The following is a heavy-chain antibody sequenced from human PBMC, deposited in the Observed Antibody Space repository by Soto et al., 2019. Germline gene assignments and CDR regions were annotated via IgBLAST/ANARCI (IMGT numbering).Heavy chain of an antibody. D-gene: IGHD4-17*01. CDR2: ISYNGNDK. J-gene: IGHJ4*02. V-gene: IGHV3-30*18. Sequence: QVQLVESGGGVVQPGRSLRLSCAASGFTFSSYGMHWVRQAPGKGLEWVAVISYNGNDKYYAESVKGRFTISRDNFKNTLYLQMDSLRVEDTAVYYCAKDHLLTTVTTVGDWGQGTLVTVSS. CDR3: AKDHLLTTVTTVGD. CDR1: GFTFSSYG.